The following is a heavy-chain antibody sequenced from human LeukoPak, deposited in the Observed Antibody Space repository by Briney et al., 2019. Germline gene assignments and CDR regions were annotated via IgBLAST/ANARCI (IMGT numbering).Heavy chain of an antibody. J-gene: IGHJ5*02. V-gene: IGHV6-1*01. CDR2: TYYRSKWYK. Sequence: SQTLSLTCAISGDSVSSNSATWNWIRQSPSRGLEWLGRTYYRSKWYKYYAVSVKGRITINPDTSKNQFSLKLSSVTAADTAVYYCARQSEQLVRSFWFDPWGQGTLVTVSS. D-gene: IGHD6-6*01. CDR1: GDSVSSNSAT. CDR3: ARQSEQLVRSFWFDP.